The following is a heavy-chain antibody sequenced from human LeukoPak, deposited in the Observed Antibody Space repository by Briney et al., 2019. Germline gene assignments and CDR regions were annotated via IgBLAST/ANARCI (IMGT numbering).Heavy chain of an antibody. V-gene: IGHV1-18*01. CDR3: ARDNGGYLGNWFDP. Sequence: ASVKVSCKASGYTFTSYGISWVRQAPGQGLEGMGWISVYNGNTNYAQKLQGRVTMTTDTSTSTAYMELRSLRSDDTAVYYCARDNGGYLGNWFDPWGQGTLVTVSS. CDR1: GYTFTSYG. CDR2: ISVYNGNT. J-gene: IGHJ5*02. D-gene: IGHD2-8*01.